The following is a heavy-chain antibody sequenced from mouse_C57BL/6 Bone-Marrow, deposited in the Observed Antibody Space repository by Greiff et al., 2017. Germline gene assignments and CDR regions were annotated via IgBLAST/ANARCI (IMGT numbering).Heavy chain of an antibody. Sequence: EVQLQESGPGLVKPSQSLSLTCSVTGYSITSGYYWNWIRQFPGNKLEWMGYISYDGSNNYNPSLKNRISITRDTSKNQFFLKLNSVTTEDTATYYCAALYYGNYGFAYWGQGTLGTVSA. CDR1: GYSITSGYY. CDR3: AALYYGNYGFAY. J-gene: IGHJ3*01. CDR2: ISYDGSN. D-gene: IGHD2-1*01. V-gene: IGHV3-6*01.